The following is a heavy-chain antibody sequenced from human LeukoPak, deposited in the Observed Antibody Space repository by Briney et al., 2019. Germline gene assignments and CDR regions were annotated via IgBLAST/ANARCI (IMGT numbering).Heavy chain of an antibody. J-gene: IGHJ4*02. Sequence: GGSLRLSCAASGFTFSSYGMSWVRQAPGKGLEWVSAISGSGGSTYYADSVKGRFTISRDNSKNTVHLQMNSLRAEDTAVYYCAKDFWVATNFDDWGQGTLVTVSS. CDR3: AKDFWVATNFDD. CDR2: ISGSGGST. CDR1: GFTFSSYG. D-gene: IGHD5-12*01. V-gene: IGHV3-23*01.